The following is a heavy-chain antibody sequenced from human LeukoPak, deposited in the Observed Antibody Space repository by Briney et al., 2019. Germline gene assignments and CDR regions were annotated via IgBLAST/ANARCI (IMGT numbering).Heavy chain of an antibody. CDR2: XXGSGGST. D-gene: IGHD6-13*01. V-gene: IGHV3-23*01. Sequence: XSXXAMSXVRXXPXXGLEWVXXXXGSGGSTYYADSVKGRFTISRDNSKNTLYLQMNSLRAEDTAVYYCAKERVAAASNPYFDYWGQGTLVTVSS. J-gene: IGHJ4*02. CDR1: XSXXA. CDR3: AKERVAAASNPYFDY.